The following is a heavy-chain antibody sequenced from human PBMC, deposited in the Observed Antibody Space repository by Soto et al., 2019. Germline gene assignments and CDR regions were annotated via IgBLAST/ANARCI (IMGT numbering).Heavy chain of an antibody. CDR2: IYPGDSDT. CDR3: AIAGYCSGGSCLHYYYYGMDV. V-gene: IGHV5-51*01. J-gene: IGHJ6*02. CDR1: GYSFTSYW. D-gene: IGHD2-15*01. Sequence: PGESLKISCKGSGYSFTSYWIGWVRQMPWKGLEWMGIIYPGDSDTRYSPSFQGQVTISADKSISTAYLQWSSLKASDTAMYYCAIAGYCSGGSCLHYYYYGMDVWGQGTTVTV.